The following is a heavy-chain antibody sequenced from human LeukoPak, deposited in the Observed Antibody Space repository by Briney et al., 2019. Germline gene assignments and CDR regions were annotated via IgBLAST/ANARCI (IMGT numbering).Heavy chain of an antibody. Sequence: PGGSLRLSCAASGFTFSSYALTWVRQAPGKGLEWVSTICGSDGSTYYADSVKGRFTISGDNSKNTLYLQMNSLRAEDTAVYYCARLTISSGWYEDYWGQGTLVTVSS. CDR2: ICGSDGST. CDR3: ARLTISSGWYEDY. V-gene: IGHV3-23*01. D-gene: IGHD6-19*01. J-gene: IGHJ4*02. CDR1: GFTFSSYA.